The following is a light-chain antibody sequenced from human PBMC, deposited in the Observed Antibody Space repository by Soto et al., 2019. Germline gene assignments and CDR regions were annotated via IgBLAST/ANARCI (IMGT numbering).Light chain of an antibody. CDR1: QSVSNK. CDR2: GAS. J-gene: IGKJ5*01. V-gene: IGKV3-15*01. Sequence: DTVMTQSPATLSVSPGESATLSCRASQSVSNKLAWYQQKPGQAPRLLIYGASTRATGVPARFSGRGSGTEFTLTVCTLQFLHFIVYNSQQYNHPLPFGPGTR. CDR3: QQYNHPLP.